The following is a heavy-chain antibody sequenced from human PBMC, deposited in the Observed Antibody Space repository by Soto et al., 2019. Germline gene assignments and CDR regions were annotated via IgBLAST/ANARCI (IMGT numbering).Heavy chain of an antibody. CDR3: ARAGSYYDSSAAFDY. V-gene: IGHV1-3*01. J-gene: IGHJ4*02. D-gene: IGHD3-22*01. Sequence: ASVKVSCKASGYTFTSYAMHWVRQAPGQRLEWMGWINAGNGNTKYSQKFQGRVTITRDTSASTAYMELSSLRSEDTAVYYCARAGSYYDSSAAFDYWGQGTLVTVSS. CDR1: GYTFTSYA. CDR2: INAGNGNT.